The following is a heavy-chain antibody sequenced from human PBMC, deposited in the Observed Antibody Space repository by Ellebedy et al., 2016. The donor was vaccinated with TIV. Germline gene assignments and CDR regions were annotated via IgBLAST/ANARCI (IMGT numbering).Heavy chain of an antibody. D-gene: IGHD4-11*01. CDR3: ARENSNINYYYYGMDV. CDR1: GFTFPSNY. V-gene: IGHV3-53*01. J-gene: IGHJ6*02. CDR2: IYSGGST. Sequence: GESLKISCAASGFTFPSNYMRWVRPAPGKGLEWVAVIYSGGSTYYADSVKGRFTISRDNSKNTLYLQMNSLRAEDTAVYYCARENSNINYYYYGMDVWGQGTTVTVPS.